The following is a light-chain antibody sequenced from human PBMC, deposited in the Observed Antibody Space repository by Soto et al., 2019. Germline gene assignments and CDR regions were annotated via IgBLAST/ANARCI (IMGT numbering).Light chain of an antibody. J-gene: IGLJ1*01. V-gene: IGLV2-14*01. CDR1: SSDVGGYNY. Sequence: QSVLTQPASVSGSPGQSIAISCTGTSSDVGGYNYVSWYQQHPGKAPKLMIHDVSNRPSGMSNRFSGSKSGNTASLTISGLQTDDEADYYCSSYTSNDTYVFGTGTKVTVL. CDR3: SSYTSNDTYV. CDR2: DVS.